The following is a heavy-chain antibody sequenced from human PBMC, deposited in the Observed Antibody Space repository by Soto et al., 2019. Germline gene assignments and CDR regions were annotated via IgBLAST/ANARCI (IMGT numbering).Heavy chain of an antibody. Sequence: GGSLRLSCAASRFMFSSYWMHWVRQARGKGLVWVSRINSDGGTKTYADSVKGRFNISRDNAKNTLYLQMNSLRAEDTAVYYCARGSEYSYGYHYYGMDVWGQGTTVTVAS. D-gene: IGHD5-18*01. J-gene: IGHJ6*02. V-gene: IGHV3-74*01. CDR1: RFMFSSYW. CDR2: INSDGGTK. CDR3: ARGSEYSYGYHYYGMDV.